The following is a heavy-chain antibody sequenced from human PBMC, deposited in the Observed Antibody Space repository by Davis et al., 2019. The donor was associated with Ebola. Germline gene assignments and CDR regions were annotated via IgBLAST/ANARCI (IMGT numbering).Heavy chain of an antibody. V-gene: IGHV3-30*04. CDR3: AKSITIFGVVTSHAFDI. J-gene: IGHJ3*02. Sequence: PGGSLRLSCAASGFSFSIHALHWVRQVPGKGLEWVALISYDGSVKDYADSVKGRFTISRDNSKNTLSLQMHSLRAEDTAVYYCAKSITIFGVVTSHAFDIWGQGTMVTVSS. D-gene: IGHD3-3*01. CDR2: ISYDGSVK. CDR1: GFSFSIHA.